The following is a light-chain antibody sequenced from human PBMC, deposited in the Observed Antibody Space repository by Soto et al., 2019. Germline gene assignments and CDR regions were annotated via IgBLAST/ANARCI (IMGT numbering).Light chain of an antibody. CDR2: WAS. Sequence: DIVMTQSPDSLAVSLGERATINCKSSQSVLYSSNNKNYLAWYQQKPGQPPKLLIYWASTRESGVPDRFSGSRSGKDFTLTISSLQAEDVAVYYCQQYYTSPRTCGVGTKVEI. J-gene: IGKJ4*01. CDR3: QQYYTSPRT. V-gene: IGKV4-1*01. CDR1: QSVLYSSNNKNY.